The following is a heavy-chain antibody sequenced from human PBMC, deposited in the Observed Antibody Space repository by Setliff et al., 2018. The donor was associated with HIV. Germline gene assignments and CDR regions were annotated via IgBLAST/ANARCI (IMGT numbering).Heavy chain of an antibody. J-gene: IGHJ4*02. CDR2: IYSTGST. V-gene: IGHV4-59*11. D-gene: IGHD4-17*01. Sequence: SETLSLTCTVSGPSINIHYWSWVRQSPGKAFEWIGYIYSTGSTNYNPSLQSRVTIAMVASRNQFSLKVTSVTAADTAVYYCAKGAGFYGDYTFDHWGQGRQVTVSS. CDR3: AKGAGFYGDYTFDH. CDR1: GPSINIHY.